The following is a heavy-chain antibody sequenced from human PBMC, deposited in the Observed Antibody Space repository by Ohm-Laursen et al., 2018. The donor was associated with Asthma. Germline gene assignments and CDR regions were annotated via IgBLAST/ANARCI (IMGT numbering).Heavy chain of an antibody. D-gene: IGHD1-26*01. CDR1: GFSFSAYG. CDR2: ISSTSGTI. CDR3: VTDAWWSYVH. Sequence: SLRLSCAASGFSFSAYGMNWVRQAPGKGLEWISYISSTSGTIYSADSVKGRFTLSRDNAKNSLYLEMNSLRVEDTAVYYCVTDAWWSYVHWGLGTLVTVSS. J-gene: IGHJ4*02. V-gene: IGHV3-48*04.